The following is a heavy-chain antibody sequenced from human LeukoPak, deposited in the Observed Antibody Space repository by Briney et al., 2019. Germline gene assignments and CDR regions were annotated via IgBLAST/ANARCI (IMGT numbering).Heavy chain of an antibody. CDR2: ISYDGSNK. D-gene: IGHD3-16*01. V-gene: IGHV3-30*03. J-gene: IGHJ4*02. CDR1: GFTFSSYG. CDR3: ARDQGAWGYGYNFDY. Sequence: PGGSLRLSCAASGFTFSSYGMHWVRQAPGKGLEWVAVISYDGSNKYYEDSVKGRFTISRDNSKDALYLQMISLRAEDTAVYYCARDQGAWGYGYNFDYWGQGTLVTVSS.